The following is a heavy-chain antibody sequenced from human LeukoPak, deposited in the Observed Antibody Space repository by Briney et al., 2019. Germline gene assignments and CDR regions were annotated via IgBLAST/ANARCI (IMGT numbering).Heavy chain of an antibody. Sequence: PSETLSLTCAVYGGSFSGYYWSWIRQPPGKGLEWIGEINHSGSTNYNPSLKSRVTISVDTSKNQFSLKLSSVTAADTAVYYCARGRSSSWLFDPWGQGTLVTVSS. CDR2: INHSGST. V-gene: IGHV4-34*01. CDR3: ARGRSSSWLFDP. J-gene: IGHJ5*02. CDR1: GGSFSGYY. D-gene: IGHD6-13*01.